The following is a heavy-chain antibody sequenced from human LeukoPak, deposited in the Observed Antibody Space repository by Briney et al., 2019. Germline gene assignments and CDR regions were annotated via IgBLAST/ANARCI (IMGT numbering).Heavy chain of an antibody. J-gene: IGHJ5*02. CDR2: IYHSGST. CDR1: GFTFSSYA. Sequence: LRLSCAASGFTFSSYAMSWVRQPPGKGLEWIGYIYHSGSTYYNPSLKSRVTISVDRSKNQFSLKLSSVTAADTAVYYCARVGSSGSPGDNWFDPWGQGTLVTVSS. CDR3: ARVGSSGSPGDNWFDP. V-gene: IGHV4-30-2*01. D-gene: IGHD6-19*01.